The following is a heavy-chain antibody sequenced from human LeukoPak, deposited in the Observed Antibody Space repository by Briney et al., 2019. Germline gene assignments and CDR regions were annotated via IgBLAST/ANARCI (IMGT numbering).Heavy chain of an antibody. J-gene: IGHJ4*02. CDR1: GFTFNIYG. V-gene: IGHV3-33*01. Sequence: PGRSLRLSCAASGFTFNIYGMHWVRQAPGKGLEWVALVWYDGAKNFYADSVKGRFTICRDNSKNTLYLQMNTLRPDDTAMYYCARDFWSNAVSDPYYFDYWGQGTLVTVSP. CDR2: VWYDGAKN. CDR3: ARDFWSNAVSDPYYFDY. D-gene: IGHD2-8*01.